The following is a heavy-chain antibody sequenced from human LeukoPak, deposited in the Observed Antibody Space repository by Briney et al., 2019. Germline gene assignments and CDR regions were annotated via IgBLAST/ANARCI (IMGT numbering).Heavy chain of an antibody. CDR1: GFTFSDYT. J-gene: IGHJ4*02. CDR3: ARGQMKYYFDY. Sequence: GGSLRLSCAASGFTFSDYTMNWVRQAPGKGLEWVSSISPSSSYMYYADSVKGRFTISRDNSKNTLYLQMNSLRAEDTAVYYCARGQMKYYFDYWGQGTLVTVSS. CDR2: ISPSSSYM. V-gene: IGHV3-21*04.